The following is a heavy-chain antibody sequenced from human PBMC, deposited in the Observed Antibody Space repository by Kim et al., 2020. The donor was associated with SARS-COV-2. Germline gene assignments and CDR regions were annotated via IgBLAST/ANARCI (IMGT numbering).Heavy chain of an antibody. V-gene: IGHV1-18*01. CDR1: GYTFTSYC. J-gene: IGHJ6*02. CDR2: ISAYNGNT. Sequence: ASVKVSCKASGYTFTSYCISWVRQAPGQGLEWMGWISAYNGNTNYAQKLQGRVTMTTDTSTSTAYMELRSLRSDDTAVYYCARGPLRYFDWLLSTEDYYGMDVWGQGTTVTVSS. D-gene: IGHD3-9*01. CDR3: ARGPLRYFDWLLSTEDYYGMDV.